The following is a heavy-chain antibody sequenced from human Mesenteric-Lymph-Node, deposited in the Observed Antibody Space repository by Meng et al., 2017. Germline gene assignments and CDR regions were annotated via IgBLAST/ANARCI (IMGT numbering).Heavy chain of an antibody. Sequence: QVQLQQWGVGLLKPSETLSLTGAVYGGSFSSSNWWSWVRQPPGKGLEWIGEIYHSGSTNYNPSLKSRVTISVDTSKNQFSLKLSSVTAADTAVHYCARVGYCSGGSCSFRYFDYWGQGILVTVSS. J-gene: IGHJ4*02. D-gene: IGHD2-15*01. CDR3: ARVGYCSGGSCSFRYFDY. CDR1: GGSFSSSNW. CDR2: IYHSGST. V-gene: IGHV4-4*02.